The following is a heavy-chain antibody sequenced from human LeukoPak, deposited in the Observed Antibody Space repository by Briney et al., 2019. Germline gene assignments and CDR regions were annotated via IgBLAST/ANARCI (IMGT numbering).Heavy chain of an antibody. J-gene: IGHJ6*03. CDR2: IIPILGTA. D-gene: IGHD3-3*01. CDR3: ARVSYYFWSGHGGDYYYYMDV. CDR1: GGTFSSYA. V-gene: IGHV1-69*05. Sequence: ASVKVSCKASGGTFSSYAISWVRQAPGQGLEWMGGIIPILGTANYAQKFQGRVTITTDESTSTAYMELSSLRSEDTAVYYCARVSYYFWSGHGGDYYYYMDVWGKGTTVTVSS.